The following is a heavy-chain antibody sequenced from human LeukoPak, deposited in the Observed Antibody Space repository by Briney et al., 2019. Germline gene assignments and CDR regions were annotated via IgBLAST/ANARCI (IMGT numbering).Heavy chain of an antibody. CDR1: GDSVSSNSAA. J-gene: IGHJ4*02. Sequence: PSQTLSLTCAISGDSVSSNSAAWNWIRQSPSRGLEWLGRTYYRSKWYNDYAVSVKSRITINPDTSKNQFSLQLNSVTPEDTAVYYCARAPQKPHSYDSSGYYSDYFDYWGQGTLVTVSS. D-gene: IGHD3-22*01. CDR3: ARAPQKPHSYDSSGYYSDYFDY. CDR2: TYYRSKWYN. V-gene: IGHV6-1*01.